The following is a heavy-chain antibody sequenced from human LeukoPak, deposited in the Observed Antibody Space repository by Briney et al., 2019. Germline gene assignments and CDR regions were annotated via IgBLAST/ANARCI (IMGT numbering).Heavy chain of an antibody. CDR3: VRSVLS. Sequence: GGSLRLSCAASGFTFSSYAMSGVRQAPGKGLEWVSAISGSGGSTYYADSVMGRFTISRDNSRNTLDLQMDSLRAEDTAVYFCVRSVLSWGQGTRVTVSS. D-gene: IGHD4/OR15-4a*01. CDR2: ISGSGGST. CDR1: GFTFSSYA. V-gene: IGHV3-23*01. J-gene: IGHJ5*02.